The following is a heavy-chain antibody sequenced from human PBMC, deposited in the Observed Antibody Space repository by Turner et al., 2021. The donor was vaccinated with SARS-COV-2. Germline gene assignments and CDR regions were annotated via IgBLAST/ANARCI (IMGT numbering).Heavy chain of an antibody. V-gene: IGHV4-39*01. CDR1: GGSINTSPYY. J-gene: IGHJ5*02. D-gene: IGHD6-13*01. CDR2: IYYSGST. CDR3: ASRRGGSAAYNP. Sequence: QLQLQESGPGLVKPSETLSVTCTVSGGSINTSPYYWGWIRQPPGKGLEWIGNIYYSGSTYYNPSLKSRNIISIDTSKNQFSLQVTSVTAADTAIYYCASRRGGSAAYNPWGQGTLVTVSS.